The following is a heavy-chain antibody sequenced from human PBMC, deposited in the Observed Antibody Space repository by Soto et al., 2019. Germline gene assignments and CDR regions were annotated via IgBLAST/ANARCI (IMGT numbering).Heavy chain of an antibody. V-gene: IGHV4-31*03. CDR3: ARYCSGGSCYLGSDAFDI. D-gene: IGHD2-15*01. CDR1: GGSISSGGYY. J-gene: IGHJ3*02. CDR2: IYYSGST. Sequence: SETLSLTCTVSGGSISSGGYYWSWIRQHPGKGLEWIGYIYYSGSTYYNPSLKSRVTISVDTSKNQFSLKLSSVTAADTAVYYCARYCSGGSCYLGSDAFDIWGQGTMVTVSS.